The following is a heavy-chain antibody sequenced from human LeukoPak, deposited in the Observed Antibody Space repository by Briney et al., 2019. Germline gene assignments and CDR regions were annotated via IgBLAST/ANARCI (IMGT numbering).Heavy chain of an antibody. J-gene: IGHJ3*02. Sequence: PSETLSLTCTVSGGSISSSSYYWGWIRQPPGKGLEWIGSIYYSGSTYYNPSLKSRVTISVDTSKNHFSLKLNSVTAADTAVYYCARAGGTMVPASSAFDTWGRGTMVTVSS. V-gene: IGHV4-39*07. CDR1: GGSISSSSYY. CDR2: IYYSGST. CDR3: ARAGGTMVPASSAFDT. D-gene: IGHD1-14*01.